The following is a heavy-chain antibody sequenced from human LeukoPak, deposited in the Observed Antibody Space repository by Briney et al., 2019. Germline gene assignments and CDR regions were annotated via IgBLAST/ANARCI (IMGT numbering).Heavy chain of an antibody. Sequence: PGGPLSLSCAASGFTFSSFAMSGVRQAPGRGLGWGTVIYTGRSTYYAGSVKGRFTISRDNSKNMLYLQLNSLRAEDTAVYYCARNLYYYDSRGYFYYWGQGTLVTVSS. V-gene: IGHV3-66*01. CDR3: ARNLYYYDSRGYFYY. CDR1: GFTFSSFA. D-gene: IGHD3-22*01. J-gene: IGHJ4*02. CDR2: IYTGRST.